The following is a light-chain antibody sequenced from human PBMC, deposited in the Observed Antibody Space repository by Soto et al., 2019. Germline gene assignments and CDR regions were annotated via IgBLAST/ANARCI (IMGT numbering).Light chain of an antibody. Sequence: EIVLTQSPGTLSLPLGETATLSCRASQSVSSTYLAWYQQKPGQAPRLLIYGASSRASGIPDRFSGSGSGKDFTLTISRPGPEGFAMYYCQQKVTFGQGTKLEIK. CDR3: QQKVT. V-gene: IGKV3-20*01. CDR1: QSVSSTY. J-gene: IGKJ2*01. CDR2: GAS.